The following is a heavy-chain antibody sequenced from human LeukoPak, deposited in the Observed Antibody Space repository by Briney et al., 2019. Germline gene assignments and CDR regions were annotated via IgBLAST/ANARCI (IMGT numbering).Heavy chain of an antibody. CDR2: IYYSGST. CDR1: GGSISSGGYY. D-gene: IGHD2-15*01. J-gene: IGHJ4*02. CDR3: ARERVGYYSGGSCRYFDY. Sequence: SETLSLTCTVSGGSISSGGYYWSWIRQHPGKGLEWIGYIYYSGSTYYNPSLKSRVTISVDTSKNQFSLKLSSVTAADTAVYYCARERVGYYSGGSCRYFDYWGQGTLVTVSS. V-gene: IGHV4-31*03.